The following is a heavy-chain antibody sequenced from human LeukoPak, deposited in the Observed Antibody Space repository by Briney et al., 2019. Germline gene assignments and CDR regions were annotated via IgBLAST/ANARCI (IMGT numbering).Heavy chain of an antibody. D-gene: IGHD5-18*01. CDR2: IRYDGSNK. Sequence: GGSLRLSCAASGFTFSSYGMHWVRQAPGKGLEWVAFIRYDGSNKYYADSVKGRFTISGDDSKNTLYLQMNSLKTGDTAVYYCTTDPIQLWPPLYNWFDPWGQGTLVTVSS. J-gene: IGHJ5*02. CDR3: TTDPIQLWPPLYNWFDP. CDR1: GFTFSSYG. V-gene: IGHV3-30*02.